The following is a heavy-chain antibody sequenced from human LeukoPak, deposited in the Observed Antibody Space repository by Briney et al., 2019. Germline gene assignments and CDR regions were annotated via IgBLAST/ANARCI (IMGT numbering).Heavy chain of an antibody. V-gene: IGHV4-59*08. J-gene: IGHJ4*02. CDR1: GGSISNYY. Sequence: KASETLSLTCSVSGGSISNYYWTWIRQPPGKGLEWIGYIYYSGSTKYNDSLRSRVTISVDTSKNQFSLRLSSLTAADTAVYYCARRRAVPGFYYFDYWGQGTLVTVSS. CDR3: ARRRAVPGFYYFDY. CDR2: IYYSGST. D-gene: IGHD2/OR15-2a*01.